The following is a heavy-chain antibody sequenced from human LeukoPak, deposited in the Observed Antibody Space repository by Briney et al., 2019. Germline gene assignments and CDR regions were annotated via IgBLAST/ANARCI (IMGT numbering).Heavy chain of an antibody. V-gene: IGHV3-7*01. Sequence: GGSLRLSCAGSGFTFSSHWMSWVRQTPGKGLEWVANIKQDGSETSYVDSVKGRFTISRDNTQNSLSLQMGSLRVDDTALYYCARSPRRGEFYSWGQGTLVTVSS. CDR3: ARSPRRGEFYS. J-gene: IGHJ4*02. CDR1: GFTFSSHW. CDR2: IKQDGSET. D-gene: IGHD3-16*01.